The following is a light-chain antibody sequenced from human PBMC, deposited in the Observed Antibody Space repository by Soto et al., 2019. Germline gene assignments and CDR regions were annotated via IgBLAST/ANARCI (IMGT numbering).Light chain of an antibody. CDR3: LLSDGGAQA. J-gene: IGLJ2*01. CDR2: TTT. V-gene: IGLV7-43*01. Sequence: QAVVTQEPSLTLSPGGTVTLTCASSTGAVTIDFYPNWFQQQPRQAPRTLICTTTKKQSWTPARFSGSLLGGKAALTLSGVQPEDEAEFYCLLSDGGAQAFGGGTKVTVL. CDR1: TGAVTIDFY.